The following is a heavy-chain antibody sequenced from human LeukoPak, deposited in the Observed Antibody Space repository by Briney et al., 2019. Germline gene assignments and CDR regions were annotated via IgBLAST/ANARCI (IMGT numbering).Heavy chain of an antibody. D-gene: IGHD2-15*01. CDR3: ARDLPRREYCSGGSCYNENY. Sequence: ASVKVSCKASGYTFTGYYMHWVRQAPGQGLEWMGRINPNSGGTNYAQKFQGRVTMTRDTSISTAYMELSRLRSDDTAVYYCARDLPRREYCSGGSCYNENYWGQGTLVTVSS. J-gene: IGHJ4*02. V-gene: IGHV1-2*06. CDR1: GYTFTGYY. CDR2: INPNSGGT.